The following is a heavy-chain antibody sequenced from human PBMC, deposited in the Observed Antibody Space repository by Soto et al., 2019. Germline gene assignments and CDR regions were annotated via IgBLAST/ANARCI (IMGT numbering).Heavy chain of an antibody. V-gene: IGHV1-18*04. D-gene: IGHD6-19*01. CDR2: ISAYNGNT. CDR3: AREIRLVRSGGSDYYYYGMDV. J-gene: IGHJ6*02. CDR1: GYTFTSYG. Sequence: ASVKVSCKASGYTFTSYGISWVRQAPGQGLEWMGWISAYNGNTNYAQKLQGRVTMTTDTSTSTAYMELRSLRSDDTAVYYCAREIRLVRSGGSDYYYYGMDVWGQGTTVTVSS.